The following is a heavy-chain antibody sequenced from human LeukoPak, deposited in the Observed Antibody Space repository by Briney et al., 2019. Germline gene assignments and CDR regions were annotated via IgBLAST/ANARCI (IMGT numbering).Heavy chain of an antibody. D-gene: IGHD2-2*01. V-gene: IGHV3-48*04. Sequence: GGSLRLSCAASGFTFSSYSMNWVRQAPGKGLEWVSYVSSSSSTIYYADSVKGRFTISRDNAKNSLYLQMNSLRAEDTAVYYCARDIVVVPAAPTRSWFDPWGQGTLVTVSS. CDR3: ARDIVVVPAAPTRSWFDP. CDR2: VSSSSSTI. CDR1: GFTFSSYS. J-gene: IGHJ5*02.